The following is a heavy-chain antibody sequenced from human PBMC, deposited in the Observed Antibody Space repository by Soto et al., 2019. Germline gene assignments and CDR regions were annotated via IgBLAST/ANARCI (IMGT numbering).Heavy chain of an antibody. CDR2: LSYDGVYT. CDR3: AKGQRGSSYCMDV. Sequence: QMRLVEAGGGVVQPGRSLRLSCLVSGFTLGYYGTHWVRQAPGKGLVWVAHLSYDGVYTAYADSVKGRFTISSDSAKITLFLQMDSLTTDDTAVYYCAKGQRGSSYCMDVWGQGTNVTVSS. CDR1: GFTLGYYG. D-gene: IGHD2-2*01. V-gene: IGHV3-30*14. J-gene: IGHJ6*03.